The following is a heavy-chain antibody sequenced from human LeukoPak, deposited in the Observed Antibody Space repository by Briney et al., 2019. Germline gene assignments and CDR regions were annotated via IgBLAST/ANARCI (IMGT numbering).Heavy chain of an antibody. CDR2: IKEDGSDN. CDR1: GFTFSIYW. D-gene: IGHD4-17*01. V-gene: IGHV3-7*05. CDR3: ARDSGLTTETTYWDY. J-gene: IGHJ4*02. Sequence: GGSLRLSCAASGFTFSIYWMSWVRQAPGKGLEWVANIKEDGSDNNYVDSVKGRFTISRDNAKNSLYLQPNSLRAEDTAVYYCARDSGLTTETTYWDYWGQGTLVAVSS.